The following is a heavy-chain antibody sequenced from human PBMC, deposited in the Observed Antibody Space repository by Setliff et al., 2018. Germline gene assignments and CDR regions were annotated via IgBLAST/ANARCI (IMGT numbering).Heavy chain of an antibody. CDR1: GFTFSSYA. Sequence: GGSLRLSCAASGFTFSSYAMSWVRQAPGKGLEWVSAISGSGGSTYYADSVKGRFTISRDNSKNTLYLQMNRLRAEDTAVYYCARDRQYCTSLSCLNSYFYSYAMYFWGQGTTVTVSS. V-gene: IGHV3-23*01. CDR2: ISGSGGST. D-gene: IGHD2-8*01. J-gene: IGHJ6*02. CDR3: ARDRQYCTSLSCLNSYFYSYAMYF.